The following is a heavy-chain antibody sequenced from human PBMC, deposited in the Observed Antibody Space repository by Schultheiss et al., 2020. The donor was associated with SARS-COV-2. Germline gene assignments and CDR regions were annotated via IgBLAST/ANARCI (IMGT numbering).Heavy chain of an antibody. CDR2: ISGSGGTI. CDR1: GFAFSDHY. V-gene: IGHV3-11*04. D-gene: IGHD6-19*01. CDR3: AKRYNSGWYSHFDV. J-gene: IGHJ4*02. Sequence: GGSLRLSCAASGFAFSDHYMTWIRQAPGKGLEWVSYISGSGGTIYYADSVKGRFTISRDNAKNSLYLQMNSLRAGDTAVYYCAKRYNSGWYSHFDVWGQGTLVPGSS.